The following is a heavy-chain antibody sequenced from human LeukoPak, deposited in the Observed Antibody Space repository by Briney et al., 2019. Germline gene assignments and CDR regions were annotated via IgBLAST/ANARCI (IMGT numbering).Heavy chain of an antibody. CDR2: IYYSGST. CDR1: GGSISSRNYY. Sequence: PSETLSLTCTVSGGSISSRNYYWGWIRQPPGKGLQWIGSIYYSGSTYYKASLKSRVTISVDTSKNQFSLKLSSVTAADTAVYYCARRVVFGYDILRAFLGNNWFDPWGQGTLVTVSS. V-gene: IGHV4-39*07. CDR3: ARRVVFGYDILRAFLGNNWFDP. D-gene: IGHD3-9*01. J-gene: IGHJ5*02.